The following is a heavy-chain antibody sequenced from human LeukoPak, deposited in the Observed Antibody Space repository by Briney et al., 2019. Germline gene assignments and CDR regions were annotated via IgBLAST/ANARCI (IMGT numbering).Heavy chain of an antibody. CDR3: ARSNPGAPLDY. Sequence: ASVKVSCKAPGYTFTTYAIHWVRQAPGQGLEWMGWINTDTRYPAYARGFTGRFVFSLDTSVSTAYLQISSLKAEDTAVYYCARSNPGAPLDYWGQGTLVTVSS. V-gene: IGHV7-4-1*02. J-gene: IGHJ4*02. CDR2: INTDTRYP. CDR1: GYTFTTYA. D-gene: IGHD1-26*01.